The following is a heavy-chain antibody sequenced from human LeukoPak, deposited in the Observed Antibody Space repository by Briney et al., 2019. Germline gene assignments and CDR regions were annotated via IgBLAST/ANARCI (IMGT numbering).Heavy chain of an antibody. D-gene: IGHD1-26*01. CDR2: IIPIFGTA. Sequence: SVKVSCKASGGTFSSYAISLVRQAPGQGLEWMGRIIPIFGTANYAQKFQGRVTITTDESTSTAYMELSSLRSEDTAVYYCARATGRGGSYYPYYFDYWGQGTLVTVSS. V-gene: IGHV1-69*05. CDR3: ARATGRGGSYYPYYFDY. J-gene: IGHJ4*02. CDR1: GGTFSSYA.